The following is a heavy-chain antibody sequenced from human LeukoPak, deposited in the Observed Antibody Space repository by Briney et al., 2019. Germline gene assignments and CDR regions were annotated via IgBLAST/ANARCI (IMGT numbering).Heavy chain of an antibody. CDR1: GGSISSSSYY. D-gene: IGHD3-22*01. Sequence: PSETLSLTCTVSGGSISSSSYYWGWIRQPPGKGLEWIGYIYSSGSTYYNPSLKSRVTISVDTSKNQFSLKLSSVTAADTAVYYCARSARYYDSSGLLFDYWGQGTLVTVSS. V-gene: IGHV4-31*03. CDR2: IYSSGST. CDR3: ARSARYYDSSGLLFDY. J-gene: IGHJ4*02.